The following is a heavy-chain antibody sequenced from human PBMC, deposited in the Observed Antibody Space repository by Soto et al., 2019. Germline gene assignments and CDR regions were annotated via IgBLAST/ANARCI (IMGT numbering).Heavy chain of an antibody. J-gene: IGHJ4*02. Sequence: SETLSLTCTVSGGSISSYYWSWIRQPPGKGLEWIGFVYYSGTTNYNPSLKSRVTISVDTSKNQFSLRLSSVTAADTAVYYCARGYCSGGTCYSRFFDYWGQGTLVTVSS. D-gene: IGHD2-15*01. V-gene: IGHV4-59*08. CDR3: ARGYCSGGTCYSRFFDY. CDR2: VYYSGTT. CDR1: GGSISSYY.